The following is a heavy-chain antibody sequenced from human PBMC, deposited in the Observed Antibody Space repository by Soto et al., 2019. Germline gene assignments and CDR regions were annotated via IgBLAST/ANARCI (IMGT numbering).Heavy chain of an antibody. V-gene: IGHV4-31*03. Sequence: QVQLQESGPGLVKPSQTLSLTCTVSGGSISSGGYYWSWIRQHPGKGLEWIGYIYYSGSTYYNPYLKSRVTISVDPSKNQFSLKLSSVTAADTAVYYCARVVLLWFGDGRLDYFDYWGQGTLVTVSS. CDR1: GGSISSGGYY. J-gene: IGHJ4*02. CDR2: IYYSGST. CDR3: ARVVLLWFGDGRLDYFDY. D-gene: IGHD3-10*01.